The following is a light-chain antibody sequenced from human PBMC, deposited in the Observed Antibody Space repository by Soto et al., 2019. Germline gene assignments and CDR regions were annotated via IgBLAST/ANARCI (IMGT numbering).Light chain of an antibody. Sequence: DIQLTQSPSFLSASVGDRVTITCRASQGINDYLAWYQQKPGKAPKLLIYAASTLQSEVPSRFSGSASGTEFTLTISSLQPEDFATYYCQQFNTYPLTFGGGTKVEVK. J-gene: IGKJ4*01. V-gene: IGKV1-9*01. CDR2: AAS. CDR1: QGINDY. CDR3: QQFNTYPLT.